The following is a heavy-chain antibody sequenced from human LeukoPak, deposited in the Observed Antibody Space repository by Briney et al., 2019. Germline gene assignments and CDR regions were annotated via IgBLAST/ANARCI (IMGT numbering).Heavy chain of an antibody. CDR3: ARGIAAAGTVDGMDV. CDR2: IYHSGST. CDR1: GGSISSGGYS. V-gene: IGHV4-30-2*01. J-gene: IGHJ6*02. Sequence: SETLSLTCAVSGGSISSGGYSWSWIRQPPGKGLEWIGYIYHSGSTYYNPSLKSRVTISVDRSKNQFSLKLSSVTAADTAVYYCARGIAAAGTVDGMDVWGQGTTVTVSS. D-gene: IGHD6-13*01.